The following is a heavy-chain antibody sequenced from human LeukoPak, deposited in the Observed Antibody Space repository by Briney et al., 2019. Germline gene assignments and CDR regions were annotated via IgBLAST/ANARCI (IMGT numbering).Heavy chain of an antibody. CDR1: GGTFSSYA. V-gene: IGHV1-69*13. CDR2: IIPIFGTA. D-gene: IGHD2-2*01. CDR3: SVVVVPAAVIFDY. Sequence: WASVTVSCTASGGTFSSYAISWVRQAPGQGLEWMGGIIPIFGTANYAQKFQGRVTITADESTSTAYMELSSLRSEDTAVYYCSVVVVPAAVIFDYWGREPWSPSPQ. J-gene: IGHJ4*02.